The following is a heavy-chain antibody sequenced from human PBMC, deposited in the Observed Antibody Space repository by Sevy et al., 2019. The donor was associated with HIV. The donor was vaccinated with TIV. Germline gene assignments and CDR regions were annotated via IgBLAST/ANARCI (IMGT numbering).Heavy chain of an antibody. CDR2: IYYSGST. V-gene: IGHV4-59*13. Sequence: SETLSLTCTVSGGSISSYYWSWIRQPPGKGLEWIGYIYYSGSTNYNPSLKSRVTISVDTSKNQFSLKLSSVTAADTAVYYCARDADSSGYYYSTPGAFDIWGPGTMVTVSS. CDR3: ARDADSSGYYYSTPGAFDI. J-gene: IGHJ3*02. CDR1: GGSISSYY. D-gene: IGHD3-22*01.